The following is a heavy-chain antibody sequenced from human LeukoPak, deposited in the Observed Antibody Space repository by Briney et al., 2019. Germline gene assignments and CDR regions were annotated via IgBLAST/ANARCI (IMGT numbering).Heavy chain of an antibody. J-gene: IGHJ3*02. D-gene: IGHD3-22*01. CDR1: GFTFDDYG. CDR2: INWNGGST. Sequence: PGGSLRLSCAASGFTFDDYGMSWVRQAPGKGLEWVASINWNGGSTGYADSVKGRFTISRDNAKNSLYLQMNSLRAEDTALYYCARVLSGYYIFGAFDIWGQGTMVTVSS. CDR3: ARVLSGYYIFGAFDI. V-gene: IGHV3-20*04.